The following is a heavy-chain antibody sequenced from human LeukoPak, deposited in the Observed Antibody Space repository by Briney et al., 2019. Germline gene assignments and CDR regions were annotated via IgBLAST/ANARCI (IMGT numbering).Heavy chain of an antibody. Sequence: SETLSLTCTVPGGSISSSSSYWGWIRQPPGKGLEWIGSIYYSGSTYYNPSLKSRVTISVDTSKNQFSLKLSSVTAADTAVYYCARVWARTIAVAGTVDYWGQGTLVTVSS. CDR3: ARVWARTIAVAGTVDY. V-gene: IGHV4-39*07. CDR1: GGSISSSSSY. CDR2: IYYSGST. J-gene: IGHJ4*02. D-gene: IGHD6-19*01.